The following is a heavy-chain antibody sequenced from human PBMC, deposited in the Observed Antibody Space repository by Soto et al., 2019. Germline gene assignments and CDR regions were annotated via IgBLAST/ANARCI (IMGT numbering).Heavy chain of an antibody. V-gene: IGHV3-30-3*01. D-gene: IGHD3-3*01. CDR1: NFAFNVYS. CDR3: ARDKDQYDFWGGTLDS. CDR2: ISYDGGIK. J-gene: IGHJ4*02. Sequence: QLVESGGGVVQPERSLRLSCTASNFAFNVYSLHWVRQAPGRGLEWLALISYDGGIKYYADSVKGRFTISRDNTKDTPFLPMNSPRPEDTAVYFCARDKDQYDFWGGTLDSWGQGTLVTVSS.